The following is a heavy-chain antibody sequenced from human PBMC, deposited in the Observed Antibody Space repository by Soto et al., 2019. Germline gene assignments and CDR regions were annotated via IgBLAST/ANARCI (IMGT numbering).Heavy chain of an antibody. V-gene: IGHV1-69*06. Sequence: QVQLVQSGAEVKKPGSSVKVSCKASGGTFSSYAISWVRQAPGQGLEWMGGIIPIFGTANYAQKFQGRVRITVDKSTSTACVEVSSLISADTAVYYCARFIAVAGSGARDYWVQGTLVTVSS. CDR1: GGTFSSYA. J-gene: IGHJ4*02. CDR3: ARFIAVAGSGARDY. CDR2: IIPIFGTA. D-gene: IGHD6-19*01.